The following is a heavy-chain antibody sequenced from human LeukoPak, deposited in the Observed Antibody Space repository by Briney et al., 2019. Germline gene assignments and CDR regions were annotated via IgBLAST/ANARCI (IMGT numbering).Heavy chain of an antibody. CDR2: IYSGGST. Sequence: GGSLRLSCAASGFTVSSNYMSWVRQAPGKGLEWVSVIYSGGSTYYADSVKGRFTISRHNSKNTLYLQMNSLRAEDTAVYYRARDAGGNFDYWGQGTLVTVSS. CDR1: GFTVSSNY. CDR3: ARDAGGNFDY. D-gene: IGHD3-16*01. J-gene: IGHJ4*02. V-gene: IGHV3-53*04.